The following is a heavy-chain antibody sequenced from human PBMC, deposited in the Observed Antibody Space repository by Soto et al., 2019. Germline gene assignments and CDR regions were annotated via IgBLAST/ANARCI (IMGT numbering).Heavy chain of an antibody. CDR1: GFTFSSYW. CDR2: IKQDGSEK. J-gene: IGHJ6*03. Sequence: PGGSLRLSCAASGFTFSSYWMSWVRQAPGKGLEWVAKIKQDGSEKYYVDSVKGRFTISRDNAKNSLYLQMNSLRAEDTAVYYCAREDIVVVPAAMQGGTGYYYYMDVWGKGTTVTVSS. V-gene: IGHV3-7*01. CDR3: AREDIVVVPAAMQGGTGYYYYMDV. D-gene: IGHD2-2*01.